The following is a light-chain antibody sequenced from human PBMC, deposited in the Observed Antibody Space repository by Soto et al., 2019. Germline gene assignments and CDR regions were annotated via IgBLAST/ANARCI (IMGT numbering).Light chain of an antibody. J-gene: IGKJ5*01. Sequence: VTTQSPSTLSVSPGERATLSCRASESVSSNLAWYQQRPGQAPPLLIYGASTRATDTPVRFRGSGSGTAFTLPISSLQSEDFAVSYCQQYNNWPPSITFGQGTRLEIK. V-gene: IGKV3-15*01. CDR1: ESVSSN. CDR2: GAS. CDR3: QQYNNWPPSIT.